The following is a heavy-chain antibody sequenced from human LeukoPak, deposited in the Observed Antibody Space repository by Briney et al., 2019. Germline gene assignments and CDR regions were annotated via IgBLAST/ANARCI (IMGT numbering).Heavy chain of an antibody. D-gene: IGHD3-10*01. Sequence: GASVNVSSKVSGYTLTELSMHWVRQAPGKGLEWMGGFDPEDGETIYAQKFQGRVTMTEDTSTDTAYMELSSLRSEDTAVYYCATFTMVRGVISDFDYWGQGTLVTVSS. J-gene: IGHJ4*02. CDR2: FDPEDGET. V-gene: IGHV1-24*01. CDR3: ATFTMVRGVISDFDY. CDR1: GYTLTELS.